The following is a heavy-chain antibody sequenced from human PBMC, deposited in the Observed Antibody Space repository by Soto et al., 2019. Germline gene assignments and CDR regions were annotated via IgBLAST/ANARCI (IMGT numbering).Heavy chain of an antibody. V-gene: IGHV6-1*01. D-gene: IGHD6-13*01. CDR2: TYYRSKWKN. Sequence: SQNLSLTCVISVDSVASNRDTWNWVRQSPSRGLEWLGRTYYRSKWKNDYALSVNSRITINPDTSKNQLSLQLSSVTPDDTAIYYCVRGVDSSFDYWGQGTMVTVSS. CDR3: VRGVDSSFDY. J-gene: IGHJ4*02. CDR1: VDSVASNRDT.